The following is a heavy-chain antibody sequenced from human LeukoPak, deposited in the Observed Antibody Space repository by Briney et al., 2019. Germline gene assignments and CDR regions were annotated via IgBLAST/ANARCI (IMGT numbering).Heavy chain of an antibody. CDR3: ARGGDSPYGMGG. Sequence: PGGSLRLSCAASGFTFSSYDMHWVRQATGKGLEWVSAIGTAGDTYYPGSVKGRFTISRENAKNSLYLQMNSLRAGDTAVYYWARGGDSPYGMGGRGQGANVTGS. CDR2: IGTAGDT. V-gene: IGHV3-13*01. J-gene: IGHJ6*01. D-gene: IGHD3-16*01. CDR1: GFTFSSYD.